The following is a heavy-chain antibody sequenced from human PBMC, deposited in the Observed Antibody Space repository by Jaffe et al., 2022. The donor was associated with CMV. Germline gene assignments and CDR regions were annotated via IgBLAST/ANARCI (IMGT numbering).Heavy chain of an antibody. CDR2: IDPSDSYT. J-gene: IGHJ5*02. CDR1: GYSFTSYW. D-gene: IGHD5-18*01. CDR3: ARLQVDTAMVLGFDP. Sequence: EVQLVQSGAEVKKPGESLRISCKGSGYSFTSYWISWVRQMPGKGLEWMGRIDPSDSYTNYSPSFQGHVTISADKSISTAYLQWSSLKASDTAMYYCARLQVDTAMVLGFDPWGQGTLVTVSS. V-gene: IGHV5-10-1*03.